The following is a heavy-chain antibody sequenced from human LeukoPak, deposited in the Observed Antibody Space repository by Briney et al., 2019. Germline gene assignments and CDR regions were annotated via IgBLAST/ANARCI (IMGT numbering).Heavy chain of an antibody. CDR2: IKDDGSEK. Sequence: GGALRLSCAASGFPFSRYWMTWVRQAPGKGLGGVGNIKDDGSEKFYVGSVRGRFTISRDNTNNSLHLQMNSLRAEDTAIYYCARDPTYDSGSPLGYGGQGTLVAVSS. J-gene: IGHJ4*02. CDR1: GFPFSRYW. V-gene: IGHV3-7*01. CDR3: ARDPTYDSGSPLGY. D-gene: IGHD3-10*01.